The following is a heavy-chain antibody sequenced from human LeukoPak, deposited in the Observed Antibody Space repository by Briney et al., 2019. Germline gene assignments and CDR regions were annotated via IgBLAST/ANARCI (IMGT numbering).Heavy chain of an antibody. CDR1: GYTFTSYD. Sequence: GASVKVSCKASGYTFTSYDINWVRQATGQGLEWMGWMNPNSGNTGYAQKFQGRVTITRNTSISTAYMELSSLRSEDTAVYYCARCYPSSTSCLSGIGAFDIRGQGTMVTVSS. D-gene: IGHD2-2*01. CDR3: ARCYPSSTSCLSGIGAFDI. J-gene: IGHJ3*02. V-gene: IGHV1-8*03. CDR2: MNPNSGNT.